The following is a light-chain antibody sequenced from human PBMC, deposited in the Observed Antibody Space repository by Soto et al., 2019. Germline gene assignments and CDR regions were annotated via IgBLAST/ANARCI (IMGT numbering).Light chain of an antibody. CDR2: GAS. Sequence: EIVLTHSPGTLSLSPCERATLSCSASQSVSSSYLAWYQQKPGQAPRLLIYGASSRATGIPDRFSGSGSGTDFTLTISRLEPEDFAVYYCQQYGSSPRVTFGQGTRLETK. V-gene: IGKV3-20*01. J-gene: IGKJ5*01. CDR3: QQYGSSPRVT. CDR1: QSVSSSY.